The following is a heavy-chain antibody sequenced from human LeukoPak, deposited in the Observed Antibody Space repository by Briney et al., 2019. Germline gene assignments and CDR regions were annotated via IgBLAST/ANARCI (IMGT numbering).Heavy chain of an antibody. CDR1: GFTFSSYA. Sequence: QTGGSLRLSCAASGFTFSSYAMHWVRQAPGKGLEWVAVISYDGSNKYYADSVKGRFTISRDNSKNTLYLQMNSLRAEDTAVYYCARDIQAYSYGIYGMDVWGQGTTVIVSS. CDR2: ISYDGSNK. CDR3: ARDIQAYSYGIYGMDV. J-gene: IGHJ6*02. V-gene: IGHV3-30-3*01. D-gene: IGHD5-18*01.